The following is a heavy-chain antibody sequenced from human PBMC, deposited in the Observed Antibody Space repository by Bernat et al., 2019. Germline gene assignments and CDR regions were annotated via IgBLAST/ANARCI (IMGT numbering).Heavy chain of an antibody. D-gene: IGHD1-1*01. Sequence: VQLQQWGAGLLKPSETLSLTCDVYGGPFSGYYWSWIRQAPGKGLEWVSSISSSSSYIYYADSVKGRFTISRDNAKNSLYLQMNSLRAEDTAVYYCANLPVGTTGTNFDYWGQGTLVTVSS. V-gene: IGHV3-21*01. CDR3: ANLPVGTTGTNFDY. CDR2: ISSSSSYI. CDR1: GGPFSGYY. J-gene: IGHJ4*02.